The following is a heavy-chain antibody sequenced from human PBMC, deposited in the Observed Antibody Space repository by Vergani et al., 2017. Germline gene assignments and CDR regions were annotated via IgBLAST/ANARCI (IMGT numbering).Heavy chain of an antibody. CDR3: ARGVPAAMVGGIWFDP. CDR2: IYYSGST. V-gene: IGHV4-59*01. CDR1: GGSISSYY. D-gene: IGHD2-2*01. J-gene: IGHJ5*02. Sequence: QVQLQESGPGLVKPSETLSLTCTVSGGSISSYYWSWIRQPPGKGLEWIGYIYYSGSTNYNPSLKSRVTISVDTSKNQFSLKLRSVTAADTAVYYCARGVPAAMVGGIWFDPWGQGTLVTVSS.